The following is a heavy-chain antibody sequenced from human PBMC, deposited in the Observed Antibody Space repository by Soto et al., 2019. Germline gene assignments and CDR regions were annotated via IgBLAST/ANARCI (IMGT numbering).Heavy chain of an antibody. CDR1: GGSISSSSYY. J-gene: IGHJ4*02. D-gene: IGHD2-2*02. CDR3: ARRVSLGYCSSTSCYTPLYYFDY. Sequence: SETLSLTCTVSGGSISSSSYYWGWIRQPPGKGLEWIGSIYYSGSTYYNPSLKSRVTISVDTSKNQFSLKLSSVTAADTAVYYCARRVSLGYCSSTSCYTPLYYFDYRGQGTLVTVSS. V-gene: IGHV4-39*01. CDR2: IYYSGST.